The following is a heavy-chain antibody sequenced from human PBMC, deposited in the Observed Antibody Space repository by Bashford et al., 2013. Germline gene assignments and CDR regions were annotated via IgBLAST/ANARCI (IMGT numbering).Heavy chain of an antibody. J-gene: IGHJ5*02. CDR1: GYSFTSYW. Sequence: GESLKISCKGSGYSFTSYWIGWVRQMPGKGLEWMGIIYPGDSDTRYSPSFQGQVTISADKSIGTAYLQWSSLKASDTAMYYCARWMDIAAAGPGHRFDPWGRRNPSVTVSS. CDR3: ARWMDIAAAGPGHRFDP. V-gene: IGHV5-51*01. D-gene: IGHD6-13*01. CDR2: IYPGDSDT.